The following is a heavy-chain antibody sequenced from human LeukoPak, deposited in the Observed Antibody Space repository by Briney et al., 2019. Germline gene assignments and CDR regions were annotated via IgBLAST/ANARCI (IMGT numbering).Heavy chain of an antibody. CDR2: INPNSGGT. V-gene: IGHV1-2*02. D-gene: IGHD4-17*01. CDR1: GYTFTGYY. CDR3: ARLTDDGSNFDY. J-gene: IGHJ4*02. Sequence: GASVKVSCKASGYTFTGYYMHWVRQAPGQGLEWMGWINPNSGGTNYAQRFQGRVTVTRDTSISTAYMELSRLRSDDTAVYYCARLTDDGSNFDYWGQGTLVTVSS.